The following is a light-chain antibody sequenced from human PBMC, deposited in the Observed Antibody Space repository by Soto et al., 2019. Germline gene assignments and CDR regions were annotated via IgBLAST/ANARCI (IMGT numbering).Light chain of an antibody. CDR1: QGISSA. CDR3: QQLETYPLT. V-gene: IGKV1-13*02. CDR2: DVF. Sequence: AIPVTQSPSSLSASVGDTVTITCRASQGISSAFAWYQQKPGKVPRLLIYDVFNLQSGVPSRFSGSGSGTDFTLTISRLRPEDFATYYCQQLETYPLTFGQGTRLEVK. J-gene: IGKJ5*01.